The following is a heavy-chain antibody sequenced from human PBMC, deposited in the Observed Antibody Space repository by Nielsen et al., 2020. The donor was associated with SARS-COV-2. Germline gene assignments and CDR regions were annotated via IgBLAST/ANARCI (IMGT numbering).Heavy chain of an antibody. CDR3: ARESSSWYYFDY. CDR1: GYTFTSYD. D-gene: IGHD6-13*01. J-gene: IGHJ4*02. Sequence: ASVKVSCKASGYTFTSYDINWVRQATGQGLEWMGRINPNSGGTNYAQKFQGRVTMTRDTSISTAYMELSRLRSDDTVVYYCARESSSWYYFDYWGQGTLVTVSS. V-gene: IGHV1-2*05. CDR2: INPNSGGT.